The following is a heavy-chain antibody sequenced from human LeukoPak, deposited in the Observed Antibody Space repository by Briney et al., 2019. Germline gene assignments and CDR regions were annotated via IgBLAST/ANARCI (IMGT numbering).Heavy chain of an antibody. Sequence: GGSLRLSCAASGFTFSSYWMSWVRQAPGKGLEWVSGITDSGDSTYYADSVKGRFTISRDNSKNTLYLQMNSLRAEDTAVYNCAKTGGTSGWQRGLGYWGQGTLVTVSS. CDR2: ITDSGDST. CDR3: AKTGGTSGWQRGLGY. V-gene: IGHV3-23*01. D-gene: IGHD6-19*01. CDR1: GFTFSSYW. J-gene: IGHJ4*02.